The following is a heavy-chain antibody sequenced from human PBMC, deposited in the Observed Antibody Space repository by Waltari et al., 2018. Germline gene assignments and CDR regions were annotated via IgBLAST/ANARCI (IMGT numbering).Heavy chain of an antibody. D-gene: IGHD3-16*01. Sequence: QVQLVQSGAEVRKPGSSVKVSCKASGGTFGSYAITWVRQAPGEGLEWMGGIIRIFGTEPNYAQKFKGRLTITADESTATVYMDLSSLRSDDTAVYYCARRQLGGAFDPWGQGTLVSVSS. V-gene: IGHV1-69*12. J-gene: IGHJ5*02. CDR1: GGTFGSYA. CDR2: IIRIFGTEP. CDR3: ARRQLGGAFDP.